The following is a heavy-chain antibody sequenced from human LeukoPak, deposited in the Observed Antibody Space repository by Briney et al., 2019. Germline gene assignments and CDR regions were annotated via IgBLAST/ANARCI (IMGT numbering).Heavy chain of an antibody. CDR1: GGSISGHY. V-gene: IGHV4-59*08. J-gene: IGHJ5*02. CDR2: IYYSGST. D-gene: IGHD3-10*01. CDR3: ARHGLWFGESNWFDP. Sequence: SETLSLTCTVSGGSISGHYWGWIRQPPGKGLEWIGYIYYSGSTNYNPSLKSRVTISVDTSKNQFSLKLSSVTAADTAVYYCARHGLWFGESNWFDPWGQGTLVTVSS.